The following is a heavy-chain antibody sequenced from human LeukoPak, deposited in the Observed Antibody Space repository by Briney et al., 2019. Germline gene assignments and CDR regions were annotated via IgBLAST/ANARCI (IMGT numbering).Heavy chain of an antibody. Sequence: MASETLSLTCTVSGGSLSSFYWSWIRQPPGKGLEWIGYIYYSGNTDYNPSLKSRVTISVDTSKNQFSLKLSSVTAADTAVYYCARFSMKDWFFDYWGQGTLVTVSS. D-gene: IGHD3-9*01. CDR2: IYYSGNT. V-gene: IGHV4-59*01. CDR1: GGSLSSFY. CDR3: ARFSMKDWFFDY. J-gene: IGHJ4*02.